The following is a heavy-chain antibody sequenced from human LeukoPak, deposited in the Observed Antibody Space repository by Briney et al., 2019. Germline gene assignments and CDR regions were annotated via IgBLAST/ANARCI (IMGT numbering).Heavy chain of an antibody. D-gene: IGHD3-22*01. CDR3: AKGKFSYDSSGYYHY. J-gene: IGHJ4*02. V-gene: IGHV3-23*01. Sequence: GGSLRLSCAASGFTFSSYATSWVRQAPGKGLEWVSAISGSGGSTYYADSVKGRFTISRDNSKNTLYLQMNSLRAEDTAVYYCAKGKFSYDSSGYYHYWGQGTLVTVSS. CDR2: ISGSGGST. CDR1: GFTFSSYA.